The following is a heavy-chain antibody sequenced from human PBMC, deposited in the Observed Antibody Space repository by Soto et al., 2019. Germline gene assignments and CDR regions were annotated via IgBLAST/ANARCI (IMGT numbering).Heavy chain of an antibody. V-gene: IGHV1-18*01. D-gene: IGHD6-19*01. CDR2: ISSYNGNT. CDR3: ARDTSRIPVAVDFDS. J-gene: IGHJ4*02. CDR1: GYTFSDYG. Sequence: GASVKFSCKASGYTFSDYGITWVRQAPGQGLEWMGWISSYNGNTIYAQKLQGRVTMTTXTSXSXXXMXLXXLRSDDTAVYYCARDTSRIPVAVDFDSWGQGTLVTVSS.